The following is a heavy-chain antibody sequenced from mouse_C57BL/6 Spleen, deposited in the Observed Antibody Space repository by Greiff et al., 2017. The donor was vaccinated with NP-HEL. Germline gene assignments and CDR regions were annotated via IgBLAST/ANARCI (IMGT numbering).Heavy chain of an antibody. CDR1: GYTFTSYW. CDR2: IDPSDSYT. J-gene: IGHJ1*03. CDR3: ASQREDYYGSSYGYFDV. V-gene: IGHV1-59*01. Sequence: QVQLQQPGAELVRPGTSVKLSCKASGYTFTSYWMHWVKQRPGQGLEWIGVIDPSDSYTNYNQKFKGKATLTVDTSSSTAYMQLSSLTSEDSAVYYCASQREDYYGSSYGYFDVWGTGTTVTVSS. D-gene: IGHD1-1*01.